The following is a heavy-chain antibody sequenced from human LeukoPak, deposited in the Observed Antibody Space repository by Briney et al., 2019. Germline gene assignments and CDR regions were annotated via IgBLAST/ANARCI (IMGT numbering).Heavy chain of an antibody. CDR2: INHSGST. V-gene: IGHV4-34*01. J-gene: IGHJ3*02. CDR3: ARVFNYDILTGYYDAFDI. Sequence: SETLSLTCAVYGGSFSGYYWSWIRQPPGKGLEWIGEINHSGSTNYNPSLKSRVTISVDTSKNQFSLKLSSVTAAGTAVYYCARVFNYDILTGYYDAFDIWGQGTMVTVSS. D-gene: IGHD3-9*01. CDR1: GGSFSGYY.